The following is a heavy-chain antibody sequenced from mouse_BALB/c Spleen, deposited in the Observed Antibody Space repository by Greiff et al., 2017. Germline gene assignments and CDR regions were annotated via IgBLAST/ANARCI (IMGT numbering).Heavy chain of an antibody. D-gene: IGHD3-3*01. CDR1: GFAFSSYD. J-gene: IGHJ2*01. CDR2: ISSGGGST. Sequence: EVQLVESGGGLVKPGGSLKLSCAASGFAFSSYDMSWVRQTPEKRLEWVAYISSGGGSTYYPDTVKGRFTISRDNAKNTLYLQMSSLKSEDTAMYYCARHRRAFDYWGQGTTLTVSS. CDR3: ARHRRAFDY. V-gene: IGHV5-12-1*01.